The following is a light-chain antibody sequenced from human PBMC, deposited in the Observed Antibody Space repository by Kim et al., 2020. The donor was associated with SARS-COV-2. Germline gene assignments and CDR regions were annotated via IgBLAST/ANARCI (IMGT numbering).Light chain of an antibody. Sequence: SSELTQDPAVSVALGQTVRITCKGDSLRSYYATWYQQKPGQAPIVVIYGKNNRPSGIPDRFSGSSSGNTASLTITGTQAGDEAYYYCNSRDSNDNVVFGGGTQLTVL. CDR3: NSRDSNDNVV. CDR1: SLRSYY. V-gene: IGLV3-19*01. J-gene: IGLJ2*01. CDR2: GKN.